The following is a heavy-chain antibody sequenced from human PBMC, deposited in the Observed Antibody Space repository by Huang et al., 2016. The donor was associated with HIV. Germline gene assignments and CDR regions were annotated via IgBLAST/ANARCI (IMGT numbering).Heavy chain of an antibody. V-gene: IGHV4-34*01. CDR2: INHSGST. Sequence: QVQLQQWGAGLLKPSETLSLTCAVYGGSFRGYYWSWIRQPPGKGLEWIGEINHSGSTTYNPSLKSRVTILRDTSKNQFSLKLTSVTAADTAVYYCARGNGSSWSLFDYWGQGTLLTVSS. D-gene: IGHD3-10*01. CDR1: GGSFRGYY. CDR3: ARGNGSSWSLFDY. J-gene: IGHJ4*02.